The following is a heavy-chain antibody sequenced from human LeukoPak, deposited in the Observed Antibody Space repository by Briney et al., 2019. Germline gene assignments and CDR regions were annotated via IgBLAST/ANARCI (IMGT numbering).Heavy chain of an antibody. CDR1: GFTFGDYA. D-gene: IGHD1-1*01. J-gene: IGHJ4*02. CDR3: ARAPTGLDY. Sequence: PGGSLRLSCTASGFTFGDYAMSWFRQAPGKGLEWVSIIYSGGSTYYADSVKGRFTISRDNSKNTLYLQMNSLRAEDTAVYYCARAPTGLDYWGQGTLVTVSS. CDR2: IYSGGST. V-gene: IGHV3-66*01.